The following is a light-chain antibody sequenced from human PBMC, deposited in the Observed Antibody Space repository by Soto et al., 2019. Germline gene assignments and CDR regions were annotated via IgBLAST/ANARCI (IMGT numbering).Light chain of an antibody. V-gene: IGLV1-40*01. J-gene: IGLJ3*02. CDR1: NSNIGADYG. CDR2: GNN. CDR3: QSYDSNIVGLV. Sequence: QSVLTQPPSVSGAPGQRVTISCTGTNSNIGADYGVQWYQQFPGTAPKLLIYGNNNRPSGVSDRFSGSKSATSASRAITGLQPGDEADYDCQSYDSNIVGLVFGAGTKLTVL.